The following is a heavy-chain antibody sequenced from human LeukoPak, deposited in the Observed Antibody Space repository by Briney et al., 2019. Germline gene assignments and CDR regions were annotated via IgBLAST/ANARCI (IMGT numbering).Heavy chain of an antibody. CDR1: GGSISSSNW. J-gene: IGHJ6*02. V-gene: IGHV4-4*02. CDR2: IYHSGST. CDR3: ARTSYDFWSGYLFVCGMDV. D-gene: IGHD3-3*01. Sequence: SETLSLTCAVSGGSISSSNWWSWVRQPPGKGLEWIGEIYHSGSTNYNPSLKSRVTISVDTSKNQFSLKLSSVTAADTAVYYCARTSYDFWSGYLFVCGMDVWGQGTTVTVSS.